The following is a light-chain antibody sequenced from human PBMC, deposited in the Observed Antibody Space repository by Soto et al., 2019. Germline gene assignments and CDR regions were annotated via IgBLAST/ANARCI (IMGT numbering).Light chain of an antibody. V-gene: IGKV3-20*01. CDR2: GAS. J-gene: IGKJ1*01. CDR3: QQSYSSPQT. CDR1: QSVSSSY. Sequence: EIVLTQSPGTLSLSPGERATLSCRASQSVSSSYLAWYQQKPGQAPRLLIYGASSRATGIPDRFSGSGSGTDFTLTISSLQPEDFAIYYCQQSYSSPQTFGQGTKVDIK.